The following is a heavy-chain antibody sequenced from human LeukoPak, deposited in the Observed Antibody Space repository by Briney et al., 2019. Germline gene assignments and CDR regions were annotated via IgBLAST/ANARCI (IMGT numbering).Heavy chain of an antibody. D-gene: IGHD1-26*01. V-gene: IGHV3-7*03. CDR2: IKGDGTET. J-gene: IGHJ4*02. Sequence: GGSLRLSCAASGFIFSTHWMNWVRQAPGKGLEWVAIIKGDGTETLYADSVKGRFTISRDNAKNSLYLQMNSLRAEDTALYYCAKTTYSGSYGGYYFDYWGQGTLVTVSS. CDR1: GFIFSTHW. CDR3: AKTTYSGSYGGYYFDY.